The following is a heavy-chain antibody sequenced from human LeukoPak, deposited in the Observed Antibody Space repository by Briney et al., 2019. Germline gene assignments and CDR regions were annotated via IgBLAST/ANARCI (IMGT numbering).Heavy chain of an antibody. Sequence: SQTLSLTCTVSGGSISSYYWSWTRQPAGKGLEWIGRIYTSGSTNYNPSLKSRVTMSVDTSKNQFSLKLSSVTAADTAVYYCARGPPRIIVGATRGWFDPWGQGTLVTVSS. J-gene: IGHJ5*02. CDR1: GGSISSYY. CDR2: IYTSGST. D-gene: IGHD1-26*01. CDR3: ARGPPRIIVGATRGWFDP. V-gene: IGHV4-4*07.